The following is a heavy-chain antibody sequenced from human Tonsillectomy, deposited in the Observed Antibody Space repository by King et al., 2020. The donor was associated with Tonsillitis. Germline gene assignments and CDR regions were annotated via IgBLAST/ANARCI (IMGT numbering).Heavy chain of an antibody. Sequence: VQLQESGPGLVKPSETLSLTCTVSGGSISSYYWSWIRQPPGKGLEWIGYIYYSGSTNYNPSLKSRVTISVDTSKNKFSLKLSSVTAADTAVYYCARESCSGGSCYPRYWGQGTLVTVSS. J-gene: IGHJ4*02. D-gene: IGHD2-15*01. CDR1: GGSISSYY. V-gene: IGHV4-59*01. CDR3: ARESCSGGSCYPRY. CDR2: IYYSGST.